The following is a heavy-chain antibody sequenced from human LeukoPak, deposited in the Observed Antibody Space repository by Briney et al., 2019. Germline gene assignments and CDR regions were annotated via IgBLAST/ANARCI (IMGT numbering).Heavy chain of an antibody. CDR1: GGSISSSSYY. Sequence: SETLSLTCTVSGGSISSSSYYWGWIRQPPGKGLEWIGSIYYSGSTYYNPSLKSRVTISVDTSKNQSSLKLSSVTAADTAVYYCARVLTMVRGVIHNWFDPWGQGTLVTVSS. V-gene: IGHV4-39*07. CDR2: IYYSGST. CDR3: ARVLTMVRGVIHNWFDP. D-gene: IGHD3-10*01. J-gene: IGHJ5*02.